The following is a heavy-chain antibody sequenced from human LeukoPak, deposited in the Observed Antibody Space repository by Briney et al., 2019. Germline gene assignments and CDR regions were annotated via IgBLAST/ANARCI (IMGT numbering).Heavy chain of an antibody. CDR3: AREDGDAFDI. Sequence: EGSLRLSCIASGFTFSSYEMDWVRRAPGKGLEWVSYIGSSGGSRYYADSVKGRFTTSRDNAKNSLYLQMNSLRAEDTAVYYCAREDGDAFDIWGQGTMVTVSS. V-gene: IGHV3-48*03. D-gene: IGHD5-24*01. CDR1: GFTFSSYE. J-gene: IGHJ3*02. CDR2: IGSSGGSR.